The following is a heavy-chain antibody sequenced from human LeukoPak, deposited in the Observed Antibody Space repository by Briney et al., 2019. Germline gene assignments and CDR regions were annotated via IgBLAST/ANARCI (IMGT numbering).Heavy chain of an antibody. V-gene: IGHV3-21*01. CDR3: ARDDASTARASGMDV. CDR2: IIRDSAYM. Sequence: PGGSLRLSCAASGFTFTTYDMNWVRQAPGKGLEWVSYIIRDSAYMYLADSVKGRFTISRDNAKNSLYLQMNSLRGEDTAVYYCARDDASTARASGMDVWGKGTTVTVSS. CDR1: GFTFTTYD. J-gene: IGHJ6*04. D-gene: IGHD6-6*01.